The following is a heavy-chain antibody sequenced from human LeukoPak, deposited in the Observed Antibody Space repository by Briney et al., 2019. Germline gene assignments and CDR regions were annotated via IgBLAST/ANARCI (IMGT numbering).Heavy chain of an antibody. J-gene: IGHJ4*02. CDR1: GFSFSSYW. Sequence: GGSLRLSCAASGFSFSSYWMHWVRQAPGKGLVWVSRLNTDGSRTNYADSVKGRFTISRDNAKNTLYLHMNSLRAEDTFIYYFARVAYSSNWYIVFWGQGTLVAVSS. V-gene: IGHV3-74*01. CDR3: ARVAYSSNWYIVF. D-gene: IGHD6-13*01. CDR2: LNTDGSRT.